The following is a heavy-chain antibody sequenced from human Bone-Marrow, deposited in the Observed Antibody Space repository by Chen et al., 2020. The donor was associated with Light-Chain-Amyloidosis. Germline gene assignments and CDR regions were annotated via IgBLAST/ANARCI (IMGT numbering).Heavy chain of an antibody. CDR1: GGSISSSSYY. CDR2: IYYSGST. V-gene: IGHV4-39*01. CDR3: ARLYCSGGSCRYYYYYMDV. Sequence: QLQLQESGPGLVKPSETLSLTCTVSGGSISSSSYYWGWIRQPPWKGLEWIGSIYYSGSTYYNPSLKSRVTISVDTSKNQFSLKLSSVTAADTAVYYCARLYCSGGSCRYYYYYMDVWGKGTTVTVSS. D-gene: IGHD2-15*01. J-gene: IGHJ6*03.